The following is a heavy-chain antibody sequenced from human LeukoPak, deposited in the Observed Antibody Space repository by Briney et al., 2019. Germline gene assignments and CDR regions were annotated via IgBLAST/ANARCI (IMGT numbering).Heavy chain of an antibody. CDR2: IYYSGST. Sequence: PSETLSLTCTVSGGSISSYYWSWIRQPPGKGLEWIGYIYYSGSTNYNPSLKSRVTISVDTSKNQFSLKLSSVTAADTAVYYCARVSLCPAYSGTYCYYFDYWGQGTLVTVSS. J-gene: IGHJ4*02. D-gene: IGHD1-26*01. V-gene: IGHV4-59*01. CDR3: ARVSLCPAYSGTYCYYFDY. CDR1: GGSISSYY.